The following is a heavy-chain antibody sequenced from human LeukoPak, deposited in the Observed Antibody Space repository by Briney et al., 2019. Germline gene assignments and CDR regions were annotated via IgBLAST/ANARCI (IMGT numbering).Heavy chain of an antibody. CDR2: INPNSGGT. V-gene: IGHV1-2*02. CDR3: AREGYCSGGSCYFHNWFDP. D-gene: IGHD2-15*01. CDR1: GYTFTGYY. J-gene: IGHJ5*02. Sequence: GASVKVSRKASGYTFTGYYMHWVRQAPGQGLEWMGWINPNSGGTNYAQKFQGRVTMTRDTSISTAYMELSRLRSDDTAVYYCAREGYCSGGSCYFHNWFDPWGQGTLVTVSS.